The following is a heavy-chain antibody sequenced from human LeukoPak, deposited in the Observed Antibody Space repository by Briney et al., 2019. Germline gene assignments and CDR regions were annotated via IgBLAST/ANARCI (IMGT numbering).Heavy chain of an antibody. D-gene: IGHD2-2*01. CDR3: AKGYGIVVVPAALPGVDY. Sequence: GGSLRLSCAASGFTFSSYAMHWVRQAPGKGLEWVAVISYDGSNKYYADSVKGRFTISRDNSKSTLYLQMNSLRAEDTAVYYCAKGYGIVVVPAALPGVDYWGQGTLVTVSS. CDR2: ISYDGSNK. CDR1: GFTFSSYA. J-gene: IGHJ4*02. V-gene: IGHV3-30*04.